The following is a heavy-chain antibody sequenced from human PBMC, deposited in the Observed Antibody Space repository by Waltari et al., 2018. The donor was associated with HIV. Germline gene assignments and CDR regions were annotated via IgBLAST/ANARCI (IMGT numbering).Heavy chain of an antibody. D-gene: IGHD6-13*01. V-gene: IGHV3-7*01. CDR3: ARDGVAAGIYCDK. CDR2: INQHGGEK. CDR1: GLHFSDTW. J-gene: IGHJ4*02. Sequence: EVQLVESGGGLVKPGGSLSLSCAASGLHFSDTWMNWVRQAPGKGLEWVANINQHGGEKNYVDSVKGRFTISRDNAKNSRYLQLNRLRAEDTAVYYCARDGVAAGIYCDKWGQGTLVTVSS.